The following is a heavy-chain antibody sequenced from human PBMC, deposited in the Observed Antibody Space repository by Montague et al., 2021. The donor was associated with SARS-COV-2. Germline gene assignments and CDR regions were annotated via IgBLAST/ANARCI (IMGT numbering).Heavy chain of an antibody. V-gene: IGHV3-21*04. CDR1: GFTFSSYS. CDR2: ISSSSSYI. J-gene: IGHJ4*02. D-gene: IGHD3-22*01. CDR3: AKGRFYYDSGGYYDY. Sequence: SLRLSCAASGFTFSSYSMNWVRQAPGKGLEWVSSISSSSSYIYYADSVKGRFTISGDNSKNSLYLQMNSLRPEDTALYYCAKGRFYYDSGGYYDYWGQGTLVTVSS.